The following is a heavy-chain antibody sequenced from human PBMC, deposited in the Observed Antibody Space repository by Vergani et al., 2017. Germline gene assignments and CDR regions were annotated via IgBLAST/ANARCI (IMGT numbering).Heavy chain of an antibody. CDR3: AGERCSXGSCYSFRVGAFDI. J-gene: IGHJ3*02. D-gene: IGHD2-15*01. V-gene: IGHV1-69*12. CDR1: GGTFSSYA. Sequence: QVQLVQSGAEVKKPGSSVKVSCKASGGTFSSYAISWVRQAPGQGLEWMGGIIPIFGTANYAQKFQGRVTITADESTSTAYMELSSLRSEDTAVYYCAGERCSXGSCYSFRVGAFDIWGQGTMVTVSS. CDR2: IIPIFGTA.